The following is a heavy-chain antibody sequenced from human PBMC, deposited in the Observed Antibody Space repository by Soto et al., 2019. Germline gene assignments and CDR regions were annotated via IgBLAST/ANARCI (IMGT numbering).Heavy chain of an antibody. Sequence: QVQLQESGPGLVKPSQTLSLTCTVSGDSISSGGYYWSWIRQHPGKGLEWIGYIYYSGSTYYNPSLKSRVTISVDPSKNQFSLKLSSVTAADTAVYYCARDRGGGAYAFDIWGQGTMVTVSS. CDR3: ARDRGGGAYAFDI. V-gene: IGHV4-31*03. D-gene: IGHD3-16*01. CDR2: IYYSGST. J-gene: IGHJ3*02. CDR1: GDSISSGGYY.